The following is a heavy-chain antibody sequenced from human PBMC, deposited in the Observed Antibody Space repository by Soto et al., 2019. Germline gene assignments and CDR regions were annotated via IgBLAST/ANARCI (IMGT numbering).Heavy chain of an antibody. J-gene: IGHJ4*02. CDR2: ISDRPTGHT. Sequence: GGSLGLSCVASGFTFSHYTLNWVRRAPGKGLEWVSTISDRPTGHTHYAESVRGRFTISRDDSRDTVFLQMASLRAEDTAVYYCTTRMTAHFDYWGQGVLVTVSS. D-gene: IGHD2-21*02. CDR3: TTRMTAHFDY. V-gene: IGHV3-23*01. CDR1: GFTFSHYT.